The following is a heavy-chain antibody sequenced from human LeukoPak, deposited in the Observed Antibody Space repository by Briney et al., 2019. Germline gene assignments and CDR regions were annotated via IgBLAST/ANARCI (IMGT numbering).Heavy chain of an antibody. CDR2: IYSGGGT. Sequence: GGSLRLSCAASGFTVSSSYMNWVRQAPGKGLEWVSLIYSGGGTYYADSVKGRFTISRDNSKNTLYLQMNSLRADDTAVYYCAKSSNYGDNPYYFDSWGQGTLVTVSS. J-gene: IGHJ4*02. V-gene: IGHV3-53*01. D-gene: IGHD4-17*01. CDR1: GFTVSSSY. CDR3: AKSSNYGDNPYYFDS.